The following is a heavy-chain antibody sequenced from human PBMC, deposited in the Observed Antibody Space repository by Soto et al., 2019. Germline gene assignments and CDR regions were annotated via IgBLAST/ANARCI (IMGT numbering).Heavy chain of an antibody. Sequence: QVQLVESGGGVVQPGRSLRLSCAASGFTFSSYGIHWVRQAPGKGLEWVAVISYDGSNKYYADSVKGRFTISRDNSKNTLDLQMNSLRAEDTAVYYCAKDPPLEVAGGSSVCDYWGQGTLVTVSS. CDR1: GFTFSSYG. D-gene: IGHD6-19*01. J-gene: IGHJ4*02. CDR3: AKDPPLEVAGGSSVCDY. V-gene: IGHV3-30*18. CDR2: ISYDGSNK.